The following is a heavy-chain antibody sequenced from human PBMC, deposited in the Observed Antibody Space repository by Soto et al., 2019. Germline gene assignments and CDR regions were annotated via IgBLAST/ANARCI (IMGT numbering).Heavy chain of an antibody. J-gene: IGHJ6*02. CDR2: ISSSSSTI. D-gene: IGHD6-13*01. CDR3: ARDQVMGSSWPYDYYGMDV. V-gene: IGHV3-48*02. Sequence: EVQLVESGGGLVQPGGSLRLSCAASGFTFSSYSMNWVRQAPGKGLEWVSYISSSSSTIYYADSVKGRFTISRDNAKNSQYLQMNSLRYEDTAVYYCARDQVMGSSWPYDYYGMDVWGQGTTVTVSS. CDR1: GFTFSSYS.